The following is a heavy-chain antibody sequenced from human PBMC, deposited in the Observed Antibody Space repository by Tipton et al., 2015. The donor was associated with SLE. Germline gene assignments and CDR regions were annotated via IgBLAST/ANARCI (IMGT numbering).Heavy chain of an antibody. D-gene: IGHD5-12*01. CDR2: IYYSGST. CDR3: ARTIVATIRGGWFDP. J-gene: IGHJ5*02. Sequence: TLSLTCTVSGGSISSHYWSWIRQPPGKGLEWIGYIYYSGSTNYNPSLKSRVTISVDTSKNQFSLKLSSVTAADTAVYYCARTIVATIRGGWFDPWGQGTLVTVSS. CDR1: GGSISSHY. V-gene: IGHV4-59*11.